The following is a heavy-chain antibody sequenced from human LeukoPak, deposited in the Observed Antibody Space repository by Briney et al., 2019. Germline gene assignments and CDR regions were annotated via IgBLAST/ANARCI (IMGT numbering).Heavy chain of an antibody. CDR1: GFTFSSYW. Sequence: GGSLRLSCAASGFTFSSYWMYWVRQAPGKGLVWVSHINSDGSITSYADSVKGRFTISRDNAKNTLYLQMNSLIAEDTAVYYCARVHRSSSGWYEAGLDYWGQGTLVTVSS. V-gene: IGHV3-74*01. D-gene: IGHD6-19*01. J-gene: IGHJ4*02. CDR3: ARVHRSSSGWYEAGLDY. CDR2: INSDGSIT.